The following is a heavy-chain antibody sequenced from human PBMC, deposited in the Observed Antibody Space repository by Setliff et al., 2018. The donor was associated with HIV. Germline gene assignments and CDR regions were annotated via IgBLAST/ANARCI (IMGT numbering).Heavy chain of an antibody. CDR2: INADGSIT. D-gene: IGHD3-22*01. J-gene: IGHJ4*02. Sequence: PGESLKISCAGSGFNFKNAWMSWVRQAPGKGLVWVSRINADGSITDYADSVKGRFTISRDDSKNTVYLQMNSLRAEDTAVYYCARDDDTTSHYGLFEFWGQGTLVTVSS. V-gene: IGHV3-74*01. CDR3: ARDDDTTSHYGLFEF. CDR1: GFNFKNAW.